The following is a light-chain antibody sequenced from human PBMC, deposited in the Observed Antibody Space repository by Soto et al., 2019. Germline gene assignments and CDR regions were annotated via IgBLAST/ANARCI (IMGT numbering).Light chain of an antibody. V-gene: IGKV4-1*01. Sequence: DIVMTQSPDSLAVSLGESATINCKSSQSVLYSSNNKNYLAWYQQKPGQPPKLLIYWASTRESGVPDRFSGSGSGTDFTLTISSLQAEDVAVYYCQQYYITPPTFXGGTKVDIK. CDR2: WAS. CDR3: QQYYITPPT. J-gene: IGKJ4*01. CDR1: QSVLYSSNNKNY.